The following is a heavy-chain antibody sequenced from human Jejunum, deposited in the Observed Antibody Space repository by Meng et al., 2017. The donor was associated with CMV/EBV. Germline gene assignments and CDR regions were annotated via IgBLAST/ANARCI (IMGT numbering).Heavy chain of an antibody. CDR2: IKSNVDGGTT. Sequence: FSFPNAWMSWVRQAPGKGLEWVGRIKSNVDGGTTDYAAPLKDRFIISRDDSENTVFLEMNSLKTGDTAVYYCTTDHLASGYDIPFDTWGQGTLVTVSS. V-gene: IGHV3-15*01. CDR1: FSFPNAW. J-gene: IGHJ5*02. CDR3: TTDHLASGYDIPFDT. D-gene: IGHD5-12*01.